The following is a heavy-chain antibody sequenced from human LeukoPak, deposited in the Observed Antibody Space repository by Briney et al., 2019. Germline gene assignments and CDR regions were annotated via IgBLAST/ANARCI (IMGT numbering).Heavy chain of an antibody. CDR3: ARDGPLSIAAAGTSDLDY. D-gene: IGHD6-13*01. J-gene: IGHJ4*02. CDR2: ISAYNGNT. V-gene: IGHV1-18*01. Sequence: ASVKVSCKASGYTFTSYGISWVRQAPGQGLEWMGWISAYNGNTNYAQKLQGRVTMTTDTSTSTAYMGLRSLRSDDTAVYYCARDGPLSIAAAGTSDLDYWGQGTLVTVSS. CDR1: GYTFTSYG.